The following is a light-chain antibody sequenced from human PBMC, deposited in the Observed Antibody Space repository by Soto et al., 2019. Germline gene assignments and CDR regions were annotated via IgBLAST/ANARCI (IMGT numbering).Light chain of an antibody. CDR2: DVN. V-gene: IGLV2-11*01. J-gene: IGLJ1*01. Sequence: QSVLTQPRSVSGPPGHSVTISCIGTGSDVGAYSYVSWFQQRPGKAPKLMIYDVNKRPSGAPDRFSGYKSGNTASLTISGLQAEDDVDYYCYSCARSYTLSLXGTGPK. CDR1: GSDVGAYSY. CDR3: YSCARSYTLSL.